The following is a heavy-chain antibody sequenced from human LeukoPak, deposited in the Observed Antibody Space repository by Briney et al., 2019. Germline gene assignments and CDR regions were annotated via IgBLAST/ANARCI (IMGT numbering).Heavy chain of an antibody. Sequence: PSETLSLTCAVSGGSISSSNWWSWVRQPPGKGLEWIGEIYHSGSTNYNPSLKSRVTISVDKSKNQFSLKLSSVTAADTAVYYCASADTAMVTPYYYYYMDVWGKGTTVTVSS. CDR1: GGSISSSNW. V-gene: IGHV4-4*02. CDR3: ASADTAMVTPYYYYYMDV. D-gene: IGHD5-18*01. J-gene: IGHJ6*03. CDR2: IYHSGST.